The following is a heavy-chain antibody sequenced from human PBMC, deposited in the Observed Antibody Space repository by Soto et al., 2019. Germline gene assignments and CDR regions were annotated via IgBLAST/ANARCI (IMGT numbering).Heavy chain of an antibody. J-gene: IGHJ4*02. Sequence: SETLSLTCAVSGGSISSGGYSWSWIRQPPGEGLECIGYIYHSGSTYYNPSLKSRVTISVDRSKNQFSLKRSSVTAAATAVYYCARVQDYWGQGILVTVSS. D-gene: IGHD1-1*01. CDR1: GGSISSGGYS. V-gene: IGHV4-30-2*01. CDR3: ARVQDY. CDR2: IYHSGST.